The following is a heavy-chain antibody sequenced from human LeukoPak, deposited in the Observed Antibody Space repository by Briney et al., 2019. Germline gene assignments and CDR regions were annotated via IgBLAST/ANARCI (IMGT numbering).Heavy chain of an antibody. D-gene: IGHD2-15*01. J-gene: IGHJ6*03. CDR1: GYTFTSYY. CDR2: INPSGGST. Sequence: ASVKVSCKASGYTFTSYYMHWVRQAPGQGLEWMGIINPSGGSTSYSQKFQGRVTMTRDMSTSTVYMELSGLRSEDTAVYYCARAMVRWQLLAYYHMDVWGKGTTVTV. CDR3: ARAMVRWQLLAYYHMDV. V-gene: IGHV1-46*01.